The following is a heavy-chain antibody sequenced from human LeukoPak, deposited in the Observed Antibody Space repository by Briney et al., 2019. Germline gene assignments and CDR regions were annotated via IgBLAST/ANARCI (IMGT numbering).Heavy chain of an antibody. CDR1: GFTFSSYA. CDR3: ARSGISNFDY. V-gene: IGHV3-23*01. CDR2: ISGSVDST. Sequence: GGSLRLSCVSSGFTFSSYALSWVRQAPGEGLEWVSSISGSVDSTYYADSVKGRFTIFRDNSKNTLYLHMDSLRAEDTAVYDCARSGISNFDYWGQGNLVTVSS. D-gene: IGHD1-26*01. J-gene: IGHJ4*02.